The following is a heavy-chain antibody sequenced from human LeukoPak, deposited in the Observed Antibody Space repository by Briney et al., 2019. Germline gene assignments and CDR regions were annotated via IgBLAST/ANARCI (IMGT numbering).Heavy chain of an antibody. CDR1: GFTFSSYA. D-gene: IGHD2-8*01. Sequence: QSGESLKISCAASGFTFSSYAVSWVRQAPGKGLEWVSSISGSGGSTYSADSVKGRFTISRDNSKNTLYLQMNSLRAEDTALYYCAKDRSCTNDICHGDFDYWGQGTLVTVSS. J-gene: IGHJ4*02. V-gene: IGHV3-23*01. CDR3: AKDRSCTNDICHGDFDY. CDR2: ISGSGGST.